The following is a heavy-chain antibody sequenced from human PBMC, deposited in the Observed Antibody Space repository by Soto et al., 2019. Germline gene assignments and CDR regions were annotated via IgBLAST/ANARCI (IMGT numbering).Heavy chain of an antibody. V-gene: IGHV3-53*01. CDR2: IYSGGST. CDR3: ARGYADYVGRFDP. Sequence: RRLSCAASGFTVSSNYMNWVRQAPGKGLEWVSFIYSGGSTYYADSVKGRFTISRDNSKNTLYLQMNSLRVEGSAVYYCARGYADYVGRFDPWGQGTQVTVSS. D-gene: IGHD4-17*01. J-gene: IGHJ5*02. CDR1: GFTVSSNY.